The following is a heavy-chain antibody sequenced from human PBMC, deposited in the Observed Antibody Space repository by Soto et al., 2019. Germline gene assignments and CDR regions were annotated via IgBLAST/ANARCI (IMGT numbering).Heavy chain of an antibody. V-gene: IGHV4-39*01. CDR1: GGSISSSSYY. CDR2: IYYSGST. Sequence: SETLSLTCTVSGGSISSSSYYWGWIRQPPGKGLEWIGSIYYSGSTYYNPSLKSRVTISVDTSKNQFSLKLSSVTAADTAVYYCARQMAVKYYYYYMDVWGKGTTVTVSS. J-gene: IGHJ6*03. CDR3: ARQMAVKYYYYYMDV.